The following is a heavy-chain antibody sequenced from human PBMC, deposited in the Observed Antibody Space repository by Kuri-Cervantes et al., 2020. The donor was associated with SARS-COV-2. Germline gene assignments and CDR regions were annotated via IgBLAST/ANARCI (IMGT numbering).Heavy chain of an antibody. CDR3: ARGEVIVVPAAVAYYCYMDV. J-gene: IGHJ6*03. D-gene: IGHD2-2*01. CDR2: INHSGST. CDR1: GVSFNSYY. Sequence: SETLSLTCAVYGVSFNSYYWSWIRQPPGKGLEWIGEINHSGSTNYNPSLKSRVTISVDTTKNQFSLKLSSVTAADTAVYYCARGEVIVVPAAVAYYCYMDVWGQGTTVTVSS. V-gene: IGHV4-34*01.